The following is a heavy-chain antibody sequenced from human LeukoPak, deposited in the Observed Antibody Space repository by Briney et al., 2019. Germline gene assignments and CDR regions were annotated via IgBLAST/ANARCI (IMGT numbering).Heavy chain of an antibody. D-gene: IGHD5-18*01. CDR1: GGSISSYY. J-gene: IGHJ4*02. Sequence: PSETLFLTCTVSGGSISSYYWSWIRQPPGKGLEWIGYIYYSGSTNYNPSLKSRVTISVDTSKNQFSLKLSSVTAADTAVYYCARGYRGYYFDYWGQGTLVTVSS. CDR2: IYYSGST. CDR3: ARGYRGYYFDY. V-gene: IGHV4-59*01.